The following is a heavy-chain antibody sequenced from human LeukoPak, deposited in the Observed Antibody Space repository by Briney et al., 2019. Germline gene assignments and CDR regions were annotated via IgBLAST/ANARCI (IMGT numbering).Heavy chain of an antibody. CDR3: AKDLGALWFGDY. J-gene: IGHJ4*02. D-gene: IGHD3-10*01. V-gene: IGHV3-23*01. CDR1: GFTFSSYA. CDR2: ISGSGGST. Sequence: GGSLRLSCAASGFTFSSYAMSWVRQAPGKGLEGVSAISGSGGSTYYADSVKGRFTISRDNSKNTLYRQMNSLRAEDTAVYYCAKDLGALWFGDYWGQGTLVTVSS.